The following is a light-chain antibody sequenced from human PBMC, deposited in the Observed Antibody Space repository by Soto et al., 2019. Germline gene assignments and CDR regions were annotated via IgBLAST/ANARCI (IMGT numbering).Light chain of an antibody. CDR2: DSN. Sequence: QSVLTQPPSVSAAPGQKVTISCSGSSSNIGESFVSWYQQLPGTAPKLLIYDSNKRPSGIPDRFSGSQSGTSATLAIAGLQTGDEADYYCGTWDSGLSTGIFGGGTKLPVL. CDR3: GTWDSGLSTGI. J-gene: IGLJ2*01. V-gene: IGLV1-51*01. CDR1: SSNIGESF.